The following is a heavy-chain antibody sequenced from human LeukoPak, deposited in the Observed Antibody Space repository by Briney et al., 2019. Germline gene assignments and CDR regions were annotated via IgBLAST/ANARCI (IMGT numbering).Heavy chain of an antibody. J-gene: IGHJ4*02. Sequence: ASVKVSCKASGYTFTSYGISWVRQAPGQGLEWMGWISAYNGNTNYAQKLQGRVTMTTDTSTSTAYMELRSLRSDDTAVYYCARSGGRYYYYDSSGYPYIDYWGQETLVTVSS. CDR1: GYTFTSYG. D-gene: IGHD3-22*01. CDR2: ISAYNGNT. CDR3: ARSGGRYYYYDSSGYPYIDY. V-gene: IGHV1-18*01.